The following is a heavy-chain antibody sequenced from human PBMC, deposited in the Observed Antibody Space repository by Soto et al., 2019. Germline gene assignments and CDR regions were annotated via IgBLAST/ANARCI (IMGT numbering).Heavy chain of an antibody. CDR3: ARGVYDTVFGVVSLDS. V-gene: IGHV4-31*03. J-gene: IGHJ4*02. CDR1: GGSISSGGYY. CDR2: IYYSGST. Sequence: SETLSLTCTVSGGSISSGGYYWSWIRQHPGKGLEWIGYIYYSGSTYYNPSLKSRVTISVDTSKNQFSLKLSSVTAADAAVYYCARGVYDTVFGVVSLDSWGQGTLVTISS. D-gene: IGHD3-3*01.